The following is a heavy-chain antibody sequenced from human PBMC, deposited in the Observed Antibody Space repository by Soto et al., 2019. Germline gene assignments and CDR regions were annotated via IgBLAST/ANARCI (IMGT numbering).Heavy chain of an antibody. CDR2: IYYSGST. D-gene: IGHD6-19*01. CDR3: ARDGFLGGWGNWFDP. V-gene: IGHV4-61*01. Sequence: PSETLSLTCTVSGGSVSSGSYYWSWIRQPPGKGLEWIGYIYYSGSTNYNPSLKSRVTISVDTSKNQFSLKLSSVTAADTAVYYCARDGFLGGWGNWFDPWGQRTLVSVSS. J-gene: IGHJ5*02. CDR1: GGSVSSGSYY.